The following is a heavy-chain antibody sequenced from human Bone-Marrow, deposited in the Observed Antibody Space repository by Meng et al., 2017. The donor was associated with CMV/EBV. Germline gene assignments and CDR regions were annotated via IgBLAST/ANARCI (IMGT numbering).Heavy chain of an antibody. D-gene: IGHD3-10*01. J-gene: IGHJ4*02. Sequence: ETLSLTCAASGFTFSSYWMHWVRQAPGKGLVWVSRINSDGSSTSYADSVKDRFTISRDNAKNTLYLQMNSLRAEDTAVYYCARDEGGIFAYWGQGTLVTVSS. V-gene: IGHV3-74*01. CDR2: INSDGSST. CDR3: ARDEGGIFAY. CDR1: GFTFSSYW.